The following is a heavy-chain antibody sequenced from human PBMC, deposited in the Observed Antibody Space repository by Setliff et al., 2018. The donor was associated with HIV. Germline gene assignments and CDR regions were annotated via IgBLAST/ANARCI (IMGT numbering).Heavy chain of an antibody. Sequence: KPSETLSLTCDVSSYSISIVHSWGWIRQPPGKGLEWIGTMHHSGNTHCKPSLKGRVTVSLDTSKKQLALKLRSVTAADTAVYYCAKEGGYCSGTTCFGFDYWGQGTLVTVSS. D-gene: IGHD2-2*01. J-gene: IGHJ4*02. CDR1: SYSISIVHS. CDR2: MHHSGNT. CDR3: AKEGGYCSGTTCFGFDY. V-gene: IGHV4-38-2*02.